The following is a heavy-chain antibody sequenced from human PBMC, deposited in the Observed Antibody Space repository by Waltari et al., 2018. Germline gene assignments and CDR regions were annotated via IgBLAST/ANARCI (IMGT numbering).Heavy chain of an antibody. Sequence: EVQLVEAGGDIVQPGGSLRLSCAAFGFRFSDYWMHWVRQVPGKGLVGVSRMNSDGSSISYADSVKGRFTISRDKSKNMLYLQLNSLRAEDTAVYYCARKGGRGYTYGPFYYDSWGQGTLVTVSS. CDR3: ARKGGRGYTYGPFYYDS. D-gene: IGHD5-18*01. CDR2: MNSDGSSI. CDR1: GFRFSDYW. J-gene: IGHJ4*02. V-gene: IGHV3-74*01.